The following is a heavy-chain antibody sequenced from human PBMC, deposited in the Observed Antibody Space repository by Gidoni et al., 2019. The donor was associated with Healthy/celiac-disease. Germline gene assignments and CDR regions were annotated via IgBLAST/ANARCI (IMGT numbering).Heavy chain of an antibody. Sequence: GGLVQPGGSLSLSCAASGLTFSSYWMSWVRQAPGKGLEWVANIKQDGSGKYYVDSVKGRFTIPRDNAKNSLYLQMNSLRAEDTAVYYCARELWFGEQDFDYWGQGTLVTVSS. CDR1: GLTFSSYW. V-gene: IGHV3-7*03. CDR2: IKQDGSGK. CDR3: ARELWFGEQDFDY. D-gene: IGHD3-10*01. J-gene: IGHJ4*02.